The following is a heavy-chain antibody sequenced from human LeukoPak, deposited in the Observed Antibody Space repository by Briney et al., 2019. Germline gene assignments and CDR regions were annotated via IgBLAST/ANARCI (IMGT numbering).Heavy chain of an antibody. J-gene: IGHJ4*02. Sequence: GSPRPPRAASGFNFNSYWMNWVRQAPRKGLEWVAKKKQNGNEKYYVDSVKGRFTIFRDNAKNSLYLQMNSLRAEDTAVYYCAREVVVVSLYYFDYWGQGTLVTVSS. CDR1: GFNFNSYW. CDR3: AREVVVVSLYYFDY. CDR2: KKQNGNEK. V-gene: IGHV3-7*05. D-gene: IGHD2-15*01.